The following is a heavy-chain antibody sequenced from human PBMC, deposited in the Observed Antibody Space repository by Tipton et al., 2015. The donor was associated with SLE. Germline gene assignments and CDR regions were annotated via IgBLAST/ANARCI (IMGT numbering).Heavy chain of an antibody. CDR2: IFHSGSS. CDR1: GASITTDIW. D-gene: IGHD3-10*01. V-gene: IGHV4-4*02. Sequence: GLVKPSGTLSLTCAVSGASITTDIWWTWVRQPPGKGLEWIGDIFHSGSSNYNPSLKSRVTISIDKSKNQFSLRLNSVTAADTAVYYCASPYYYGSGSFDPWGQGTLVTVSS. J-gene: IGHJ5*02. CDR3: ASPYYYGSGSFDP.